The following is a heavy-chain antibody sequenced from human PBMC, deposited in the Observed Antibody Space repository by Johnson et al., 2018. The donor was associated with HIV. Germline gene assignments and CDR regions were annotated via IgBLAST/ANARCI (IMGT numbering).Heavy chain of an antibody. CDR1: GFTFSSYG. D-gene: IGHD7-27*01. CDR3: ARDKANWGPSRDVGAFDI. V-gene: IGHV3-30*03. Sequence: QVQLVESGGGVVQPGRSLRLSCVASGFTFSSYGMHWVRQAPGKGLEWVAIVSYDGSKKYYPDSVKGRFTISRDNSKNTLYLQMDSLRAEDTAVYYCARDKANWGPSRDVGAFDIWGQGTMVTVSS. J-gene: IGHJ3*02. CDR2: VSYDGSKK.